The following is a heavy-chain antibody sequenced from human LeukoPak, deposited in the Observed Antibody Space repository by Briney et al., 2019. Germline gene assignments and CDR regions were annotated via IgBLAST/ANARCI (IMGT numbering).Heavy chain of an antibody. CDR1: GFTLSSYW. D-gene: IGHD6-19*01. Sequence: GGSLRLSCAASGFTLSSYWMSWVRQAPGKGLEWEANIKQDGSEKYYVDSVKGRFTISRDSAKNSLYLQLNSLRAEDTAVYYCARSPYTSGWYGVGYWGQGTLVSVSS. CDR2: IKQDGSEK. CDR3: ARSPYTSGWYGVGY. V-gene: IGHV3-7*01. J-gene: IGHJ4*02.